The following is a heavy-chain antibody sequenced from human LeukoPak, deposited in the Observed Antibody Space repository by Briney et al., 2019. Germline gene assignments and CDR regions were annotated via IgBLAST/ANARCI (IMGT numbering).Heavy chain of an antibody. CDR2: IYYSGST. Sequence: SETLSLTCTVSGGSISSGGYYWSWIRQHPGKGLEWIGYIYYSGSTYYNPSLKSRVTISVDTSKNQFSLKLSSVTAADTAVYYCARDCSTTNCSDVYWGQGTLVTVSS. J-gene: IGHJ4*02. D-gene: IGHD2-2*01. CDR1: GGSISSGGYY. CDR3: ARDCSTTNCSDVY. V-gene: IGHV4-31*03.